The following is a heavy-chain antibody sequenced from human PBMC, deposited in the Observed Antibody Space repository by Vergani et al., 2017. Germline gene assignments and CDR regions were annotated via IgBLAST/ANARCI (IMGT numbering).Heavy chain of an antibody. CDR2: IYYSGST. Sequence: QVQLQESGPGLVKPSQTLSLTGTVSGGPISSYYWSWIRQPPGKGLEWIGYIYYSGSTNYNPSLKSRVTISVDTSKNQFSLKLSSVTAADTAVYYCAGTTVTTRVGPLFPNEDWFDPWGQGTRVTVSS. V-gene: IGHV4-59*01. CDR1: GGPISSYY. J-gene: IGHJ5*02. CDR3: AGTTVTTRVGPLFPNEDWFDP. D-gene: IGHD4-17*01.